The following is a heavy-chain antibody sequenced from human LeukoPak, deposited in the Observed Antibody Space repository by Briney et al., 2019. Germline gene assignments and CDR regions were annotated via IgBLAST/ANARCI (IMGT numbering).Heavy chain of an antibody. Sequence: GRSLRLSCAASGFTFSSYGMHWVRQAPGKGLEWVAVIWYDGSNKYYADSVKGRFTISRDNSKNTLYLQMNSLRAEDTAVYYCAKVLVGATTIDYWGQGTLVTVSS. CDR1: GFTFSSYG. D-gene: IGHD1-26*01. V-gene: IGHV3-33*06. J-gene: IGHJ4*02. CDR3: AKVLVGATTIDY. CDR2: IWYDGSNK.